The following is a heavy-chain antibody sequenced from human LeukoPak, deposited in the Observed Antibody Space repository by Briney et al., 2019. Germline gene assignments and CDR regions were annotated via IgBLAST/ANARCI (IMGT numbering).Heavy chain of an antibody. CDR1: GYTFTSYG. D-gene: IGHD3-22*01. V-gene: IGHV1-18*01. Sequence: ASVKVSCKASGYTFTSYGISWVRQAPGQGLEWMGWISAYNGNTNYAQKLQGRVTMTTDTSTSTAYKELRSLRSDDTAVYYCARVSPPHTLNLYYYDSSGYFRGPVTFDYWGQGTLVTVSS. CDR3: ARVSPPHTLNLYYYDSSGYFRGPVTFDY. CDR2: ISAYNGNT. J-gene: IGHJ4*02.